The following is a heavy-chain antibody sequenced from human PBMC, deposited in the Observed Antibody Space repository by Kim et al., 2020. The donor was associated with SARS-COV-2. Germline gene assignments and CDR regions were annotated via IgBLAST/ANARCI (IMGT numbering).Heavy chain of an antibody. CDR1: GDSIRSYY. D-gene: IGHD2-2*01. V-gene: IGHV4-59*01. CDR2: IYYSGTT. J-gene: IGHJ4*02. Sequence: SETLSLTCTVSGDSIRSYYWNWIRQPPGKGLEWLGYIYYSGTTKHNPSLESRVSISVDTPKNQFSLKLTSVTAADTAMYFCARDPYQSAFDLWGQGTLVIVSS. CDR3: ARDPYQSAFDL.